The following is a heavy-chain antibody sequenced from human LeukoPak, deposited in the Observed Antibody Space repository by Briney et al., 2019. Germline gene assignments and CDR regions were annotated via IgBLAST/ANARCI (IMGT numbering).Heavy chain of an antibody. CDR3: AREGATYYDFWSGSEEKNWFDP. Sequence: GGSLRLSCAASGFSFSSHGIHWVRQAPGKGLEWVAVIWYDGSNKYYADSVKGRFTISRDNSKNTLYLQMNSLRAEDTAVYYCAREGATYYDFWSGSEEKNWFDPWGQGTLVTVSS. CDR1: GFSFSSHG. V-gene: IGHV3-33*08. D-gene: IGHD3-3*01. CDR2: IWYDGSNK. J-gene: IGHJ5*02.